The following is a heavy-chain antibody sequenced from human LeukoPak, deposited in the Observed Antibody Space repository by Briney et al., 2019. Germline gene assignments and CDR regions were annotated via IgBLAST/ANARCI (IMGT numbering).Heavy chain of an antibody. CDR2: IRYDGSNK. D-gene: IGHD2-2*01. CDR1: GFTFSSYG. J-gene: IGHJ4*02. CDR3: AKDRAPRGGYQLLPFGY. Sequence: QSGGSLRLSCAASGFTFSSYGMHWVRQAPGKGLEWVAFIRYDGSNKYYADSVKGRFTISRDNSKNTLYLQMNSLRAEDTAVYYCAKDRAPRGGYQLLPFGYWGQGTLVTVSS. V-gene: IGHV3-30*02.